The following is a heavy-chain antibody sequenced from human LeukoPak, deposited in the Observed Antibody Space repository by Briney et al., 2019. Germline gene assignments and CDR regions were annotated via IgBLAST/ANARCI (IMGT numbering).Heavy chain of an antibody. Sequence: GGSLRLSCTASGFTFSRYSMHWVPHAPGKGLEWVADISYDGTNKYHADSVKGRFSISRDNSKNTQYLQMKGLRAEDTAVYYCARDSVWQLDLSPDDAFDIWGQGTMVTVSS. V-gene: IGHV3-30*04. J-gene: IGHJ3*02. D-gene: IGHD1-7*01. CDR2: ISYDGTNK. CDR1: GFTFSRYS. CDR3: ARDSVWQLDLSPDDAFDI.